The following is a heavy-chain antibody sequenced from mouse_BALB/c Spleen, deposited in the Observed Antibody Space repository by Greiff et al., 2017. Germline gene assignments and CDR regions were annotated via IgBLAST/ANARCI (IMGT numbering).Heavy chain of an antibody. CDR1: GYTFTSYW. J-gene: IGHJ3*01. CDR2: IYPGSGST. CDR3: TRSRGGAWFAY. V-gene: IGHV1S22*01. Sequence: LQQPGSELVRPGASVKLSCKASGYTFTSYWMHWVKQTPGQGLEWIGNIYPGSGSTNYDEKFKSKATLTVDTTSSTAYMQLSSLTSEDSAVYYCTRSRGGAWFAYWGQGTLVTVSA.